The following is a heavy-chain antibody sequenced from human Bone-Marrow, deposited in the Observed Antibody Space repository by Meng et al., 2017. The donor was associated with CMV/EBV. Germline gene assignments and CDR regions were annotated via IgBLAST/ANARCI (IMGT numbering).Heavy chain of an antibody. J-gene: IGHJ3*02. CDR1: GFTFSSYS. Sequence: GESLKISCAASGFTFSSYSMNWVRQAPGKGLEWVSAISGSGGSTYYADSVKGRFTISRENSKSTLYLQMNRLRAEDTAVYYCAKDLNLVYYDFWIGHGSAFDIWGQGPMFTVSS. V-gene: IGHV3-23*01. CDR2: ISGSGGST. CDR3: AKDLNLVYYDFWIGHGSAFDI. D-gene: IGHD3-3*01.